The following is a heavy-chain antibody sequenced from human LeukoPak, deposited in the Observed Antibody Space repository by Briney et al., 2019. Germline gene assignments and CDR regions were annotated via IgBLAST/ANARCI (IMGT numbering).Heavy chain of an antibody. CDR3: ARGLVRSQLDRFDP. J-gene: IGHJ5*02. CDR2: INPNSGGT. D-gene: IGHD6-13*01. CDR1: GYSFTGYY. Sequence: GASVKVSCKTSGYSFTGYYMHWVRQAPGQGLEWMGWINPNSGGTNYAQKFQGRVTMTRDTSISTVYMELNRLRSDDTAVYYCARGLVRSQLDRFDPWGQGTLVTVSS. V-gene: IGHV1-2*02.